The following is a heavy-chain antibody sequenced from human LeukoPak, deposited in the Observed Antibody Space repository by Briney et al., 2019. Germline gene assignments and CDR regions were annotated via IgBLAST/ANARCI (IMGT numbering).Heavy chain of an antibody. J-gene: IGHJ4*02. D-gene: IGHD1-14*01. CDR3: ARANRYAGGDRHFDY. CDR2: IYHSGST. CDR1: GGSISSYY. V-gene: IGHV4-59*01. Sequence: PSETLSLTCTVSGGSISSYYWSWIRQPPGKGMEWIGYIYHSGSTNYNPSLKSRVTISVDTAKNQFSLKLSSVTAADTAVYYCARANRYAGGDRHFDYWGQGTLVTVSS.